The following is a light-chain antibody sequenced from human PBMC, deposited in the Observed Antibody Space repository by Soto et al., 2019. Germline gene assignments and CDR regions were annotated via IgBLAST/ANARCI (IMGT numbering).Light chain of an antibody. V-gene: IGKV1-39*01. CDR1: QSISSH. J-gene: IGKJ4*01. CDR2: AAS. Sequence: DIQMTQSPYPLSASLGDRATITCRASQSISSHLNWYQQKPVKAPKLLLIAASSLQSGVPSRFSGSGSGTDFTLTIPSLQPEVFAIYSCHHSLITSLTFGGGTKVEV. CDR3: HHSLITSLT.